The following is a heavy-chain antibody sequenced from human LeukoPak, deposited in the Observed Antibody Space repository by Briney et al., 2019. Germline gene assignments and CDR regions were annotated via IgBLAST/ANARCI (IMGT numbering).Heavy chain of an antibody. Sequence: GGSLRLSCAASGFTFSNYGMHWVRQAPGKGLEWVAFIRYDGTNKYYTDSVKGRFTISRDNSKNTLYVQMNSLRAEDTAVYYCANPTLGWGQGTLVTVSS. D-gene: IGHD7-27*01. CDR3: ANPTLG. V-gene: IGHV3-30*02. CDR1: GFTFSNYG. CDR2: IRYDGTNK. J-gene: IGHJ4*02.